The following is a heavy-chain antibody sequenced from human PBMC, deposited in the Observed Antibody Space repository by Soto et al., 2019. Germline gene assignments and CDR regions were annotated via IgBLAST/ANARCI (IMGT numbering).Heavy chain of an antibody. Sequence: SETLSLTCSVSGGSITRYYWSWIRQPPGKGLEWVGFIDYSGSTNSNASLKSRVTFSVDTSRNQFSLRLRSVTAADTAIYYCACSGARYSNGWQKFDYWSQGSLVTVSS. CDR3: ACSGARYSNGWQKFDY. J-gene: IGHJ4*02. CDR2: IDYSGST. CDR1: GGSITRYY. V-gene: IGHV4-59*08. D-gene: IGHD6-19*01.